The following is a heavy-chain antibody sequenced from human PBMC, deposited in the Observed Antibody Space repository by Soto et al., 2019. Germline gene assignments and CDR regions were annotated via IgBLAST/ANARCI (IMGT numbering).Heavy chain of an antibody. Sequence: EVQLVESGGGLVQPGESLRLSCAASGFMFSSYWMSWVRQAPGKGLEWVANIQEDGNEKHYMDSVKGRFTISRDNAKNSLYLQMNSLRADDTAIYYCASPRLYYYGMDVWGQGTTVTVSS. CDR3: ASPRLYYYGMDV. CDR1: GFMFSSYW. J-gene: IGHJ6*02. V-gene: IGHV3-7*02. CDR2: IQEDGNEK.